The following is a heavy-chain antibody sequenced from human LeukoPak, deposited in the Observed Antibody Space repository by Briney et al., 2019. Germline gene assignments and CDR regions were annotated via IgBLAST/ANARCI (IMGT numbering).Heavy chain of an antibody. Sequence: ASVKVSCKASGYTFTGYYMHWVRQAPGQGLEWMGWINPNSGGTNYAQKLQGRVTMTTDTSTSTAYMELGSLRSDDTAVYYCARGPLRGGSGSYTVADYWGQGTLVTVSS. V-gene: IGHV1-2*02. CDR2: INPNSGGT. CDR1: GYTFTGYY. J-gene: IGHJ4*02. D-gene: IGHD3-10*01. CDR3: ARGPLRGGSGSYTVADY.